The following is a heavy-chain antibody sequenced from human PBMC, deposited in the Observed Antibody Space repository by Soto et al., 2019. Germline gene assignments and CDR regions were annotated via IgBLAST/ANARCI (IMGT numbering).Heavy chain of an antibody. CDR3: ARVYCSGCGGYSFDY. V-gene: IGHV1-46*03. J-gene: IGHJ4*02. D-gene: IGHD2-15*01. CDR2: INPSGST. Sequence: QVQFVQSGAEVKKPVASVEVSCKASGYTFSTYYMHWGRQAPGQGVEWMGIINPSGSTSYAQKFQGRVTMTRDESTSTGYMELSSLRSEDTAVYYCARVYCSGCGGYSFDYWGQGTLVTVSS. CDR1: GYTFSTYY.